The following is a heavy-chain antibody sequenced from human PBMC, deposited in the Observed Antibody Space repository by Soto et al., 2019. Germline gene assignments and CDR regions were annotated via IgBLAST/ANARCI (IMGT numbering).Heavy chain of an antibody. V-gene: IGHV4-31*03. CDR1: GGSISSGRAY. D-gene: IGHD6-19*01. CDR2: IYYSGTT. Sequence: QVQLQESGPGLVKPSQTLSLTCTVSGGSISSGRAYWSWIRQHPGKGLEWIGYIYYSGTTYYNPYLKSRVTISVDTSKSQFSLKLSSVTAADTAVYYCASYSSGNWYFDLWGRGTLVTVSS. J-gene: IGHJ2*01. CDR3: ASYSSGNWYFDL.